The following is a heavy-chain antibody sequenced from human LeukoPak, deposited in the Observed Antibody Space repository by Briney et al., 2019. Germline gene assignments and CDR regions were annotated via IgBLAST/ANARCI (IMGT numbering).Heavy chain of an antibody. D-gene: IGHD5-18*01. J-gene: IGHJ6*02. CDR2: ISSRTIDI. V-gene: IGHV3-21*01. Sequence: GGSLRLSCAASGFTVRNYRMSWVRPAPWKGLEWVSSISSRTIDIYYADSVKGRFTISRDNAKNSLYLQMNSLRAEDTAMYYCTRGSRYTYGYYGMDVWGQGTPVTVSS. CDR1: GFTVRNYR. CDR3: TRGSRYTYGYYGMDV.